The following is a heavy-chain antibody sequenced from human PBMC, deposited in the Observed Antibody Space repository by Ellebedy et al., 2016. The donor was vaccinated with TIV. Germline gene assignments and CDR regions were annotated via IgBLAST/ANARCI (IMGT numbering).Heavy chain of an antibody. Sequence: GESLKISXKGSGYSFTSYWISWVRQMPGKGLEWMGRIDPSDSYTNYSPSFQGHVTISADKSISTAYLQWSSLKASDTAMYYCASSGAAAGTWFDPWGQGTLVTVSS. CDR3: ASSGAAAGTWFDP. V-gene: IGHV5-10-1*01. CDR1: GYSFTSYW. J-gene: IGHJ5*02. D-gene: IGHD6-13*01. CDR2: IDPSDSYT.